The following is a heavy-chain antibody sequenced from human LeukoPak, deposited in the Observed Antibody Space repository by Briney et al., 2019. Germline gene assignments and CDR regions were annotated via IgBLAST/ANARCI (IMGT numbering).Heavy chain of an antibody. D-gene: IGHD2-15*01. CDR1: GGTFSSYA. Sequence: ASVKVSCKASGGTFSSYAISWVRQAPGQGVGWMGRIIPIFGIANYTQKFQGRVTITADKSTSTAYMELSSLRSEDTAVYYCAREDRTVVVVAATYYYYYGMDVWGQGTTVTVSS. CDR2: IIPIFGIA. CDR3: AREDRTVVVVAATYYYYYGMDV. V-gene: IGHV1-69*04. J-gene: IGHJ6*02.